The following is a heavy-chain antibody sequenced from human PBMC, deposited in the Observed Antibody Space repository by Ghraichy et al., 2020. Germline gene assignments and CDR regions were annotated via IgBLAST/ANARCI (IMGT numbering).Heavy chain of an antibody. V-gene: IGHV3-48*02. Sequence: GGSLRLSCAASGFTFSSYSMNWVRQAPGKGLEWVSYISSSSSTIYYADSVKGRFTISRDNAKNSLYLQMNSLRDEDTAVYYCARPQKNLRITIFGVVPVHFDYWGQGTLVTVSS. J-gene: IGHJ4*02. CDR3: ARPQKNLRITIFGVVPVHFDY. CDR1: GFTFSSYS. D-gene: IGHD3-3*01. CDR2: ISSSSSTI.